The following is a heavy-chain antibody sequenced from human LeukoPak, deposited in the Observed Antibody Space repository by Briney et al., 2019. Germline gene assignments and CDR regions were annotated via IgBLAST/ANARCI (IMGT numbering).Heavy chain of an antibody. CDR2: IYYSGST. V-gene: IGHV4-59*08. CDR3: AMLTGYSSGWHVDY. D-gene: IGHD6-19*01. J-gene: IGHJ4*02. Sequence: PSGTLSLTCTVSGGSISRYYWSWSRQPPGEGLECVGYIYYSGSTNYNPSLKSRVTISVDTSKNQFSLKLSCVTAADTAVYYCAMLTGYSSGWHVDYWGQGTLVTVSS. CDR1: GGSISRYY.